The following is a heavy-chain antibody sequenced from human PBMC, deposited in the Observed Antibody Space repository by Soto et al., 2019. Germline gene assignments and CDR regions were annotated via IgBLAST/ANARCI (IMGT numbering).Heavy chain of an antibody. V-gene: IGHV3-30*19. J-gene: IGHJ4*02. CDR3: ARWGTTGGLDV. D-gene: IGHD3-16*01. Sequence: QVQLVESGGGVVQPGASLRLSCVGSGFTFRSYVIHWVRHAPGKGLEWVALTSYDGSNKYYDDSVKGRFTISRDNSRNTVDLHMDSLSLEDTALYYCARWGTTGGLDVWCQGTLVSVSS. CDR1: GFTFRSYV. CDR2: TSYDGSNK.